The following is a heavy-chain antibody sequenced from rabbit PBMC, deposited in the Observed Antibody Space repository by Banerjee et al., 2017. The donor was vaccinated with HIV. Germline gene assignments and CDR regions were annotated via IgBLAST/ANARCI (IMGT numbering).Heavy chain of an antibody. CDR1: GFSFSNKYV. J-gene: IGHJ2*01. CDR3: ARGSNYAFDP. CDR2: IYAGSSGRT. D-gene: IGHD4-2*01. Sequence: QEQLVESGGGLGQPEGSLTLTCTASGFSFSNKYVMCWVRQAPGKGLEWIACIYAGSSGRTWYANWVNGRFTISKTSSTTVTLQMTSLTAADTATYFCARGSNYAFDPRGQGTLVTVS. V-gene: IGHV1S45*01.